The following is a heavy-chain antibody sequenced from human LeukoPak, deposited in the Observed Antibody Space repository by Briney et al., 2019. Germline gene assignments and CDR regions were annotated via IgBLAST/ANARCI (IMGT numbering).Heavy chain of an antibody. D-gene: IGHD3-16*01. V-gene: IGHV3-72*01. CDR2: IKNKDNNYAT. CDR1: GFLYSDYF. Sequence: GGSLRLSCIVSGFLYSDYFMDWVRQAPGKGLQWVGRIKNKDNNYATEYAASVRGRFIISGGDSRDSLYLQMNTLKTDDTAVYYCARVRGGRWFAPDLWGQGIMVTVSP. CDR3: ARVRGGRWFAPDL. J-gene: IGHJ3*01.